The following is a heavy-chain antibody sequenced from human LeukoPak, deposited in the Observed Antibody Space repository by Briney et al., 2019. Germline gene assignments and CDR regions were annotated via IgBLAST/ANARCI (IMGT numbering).Heavy chain of an antibody. CDR2: ISYDGSNK. J-gene: IGHJ6*03. V-gene: IGHV3-30-3*01. Sequence: GGSLRLSCAASGFTFSSYAMHWVRQAPGKGLEWVAVISYDGSNKYYADSVKGRFTISRDNSKNTLYLQMNSLRAEDTAVYYCARGVFYDILTGYYQPHYYYYYYMDVWGKGTTVTVSS. CDR3: ARGVFYDILTGYYQPHYYYYYYMDV. CDR1: GFTFSSYA. D-gene: IGHD3-9*01.